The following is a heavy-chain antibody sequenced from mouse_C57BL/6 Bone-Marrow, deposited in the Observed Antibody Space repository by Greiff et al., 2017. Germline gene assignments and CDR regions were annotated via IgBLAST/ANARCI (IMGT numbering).Heavy chain of an antibody. CDR1: GYTFTRYD. CDR2: IYPRDGST. D-gene: IGHD4-1*01. CDR3: ARSPLGNYYAMDY. Sequence: QVQLKQSGPELVKPGASVKLSCKASGYTFTRYDINFVKPRPGQGLQWIGWIYPRDGSTKYNEKFKGKATSTVDTSSSTAYMELHSLTSEDSAVYFCARSPLGNYYAMDYWGQGTSVTVSS. J-gene: IGHJ4*01. V-gene: IGHV1-85*01.